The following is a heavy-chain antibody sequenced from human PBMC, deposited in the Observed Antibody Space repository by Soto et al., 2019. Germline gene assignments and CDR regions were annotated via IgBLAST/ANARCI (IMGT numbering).Heavy chain of an antibody. CDR3: ASIPGIAAADYGMDV. Sequence: SETLSLTCTVSGGSISSYYWSWIRQPPGKGLEWIGYIYYSGSTNYNPSLKSRVTISVDTSKNQFSLKLSSVTAADTAVYYCASIPGIAAADYGMDVWGQGTTVTAP. D-gene: IGHD6-13*01. CDR1: GGSISSYY. CDR2: IYYSGST. V-gene: IGHV4-59*01. J-gene: IGHJ6*02.